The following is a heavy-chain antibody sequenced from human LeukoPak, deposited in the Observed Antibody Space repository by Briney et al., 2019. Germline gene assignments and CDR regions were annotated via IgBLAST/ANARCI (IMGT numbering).Heavy chain of an antibody. CDR1: GGSFSGYY. CDR3: ARGNNLRYFDWLRTSWFDP. V-gene: IGHV4-34*01. J-gene: IGHJ5*02. D-gene: IGHD3-9*01. CDR2: INHSGST. Sequence: SETLSLTCAVYGGSFSGYYWSWIRQPPGKGLEWIGEINHSGSTNYNPSLESRVTISVDTSKNQFSLKLSSVTAADTAVYYCARGNNLRYFDWLRTSWFDPWGQGTLVTVSS.